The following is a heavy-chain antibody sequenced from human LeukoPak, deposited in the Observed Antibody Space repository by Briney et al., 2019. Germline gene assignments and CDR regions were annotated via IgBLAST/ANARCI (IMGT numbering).Heavy chain of an antibody. CDR2: ISGSGGST. CDR3: AKAVNFDWLPNDY. J-gene: IGHJ4*02. CDR1: GFTFSSYA. D-gene: IGHD3-9*01. V-gene: IGHV3-23*01. Sequence: GGSLRLSRTASGFTFSSYAMSWVRQAPGKGLEWVSAISGSGGSTYYTDSVKGRFTISRDNSKNTLYLQMNSLRAEDTAVYYCAKAVNFDWLPNDYWGQGTLVTVSS.